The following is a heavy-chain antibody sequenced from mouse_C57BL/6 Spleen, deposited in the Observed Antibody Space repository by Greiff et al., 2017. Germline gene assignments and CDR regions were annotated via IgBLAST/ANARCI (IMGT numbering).Heavy chain of an antibody. J-gene: IGHJ2*01. Sequence: QVQLKQSGAELARPGASVKMSCKASGYTFTSYTMHWVKQRPGQGLEWIGYNNPSSGYTKYNQKFKDKATLTADKSSSTAYMQLSSLTSEDSAVYYCARDSPFDYWGQGTTLTVSS. D-gene: IGHD3-2*01. CDR1: GYTFTSYT. V-gene: IGHV1-4*01. CDR2: NNPSSGYT. CDR3: ARDSPFDY.